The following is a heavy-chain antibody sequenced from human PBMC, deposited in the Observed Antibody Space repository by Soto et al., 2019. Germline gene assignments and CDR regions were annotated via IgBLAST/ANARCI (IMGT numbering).Heavy chain of an antibody. CDR3: ARGHSTDCSNGVCSFFYNHEMDV. J-gene: IGHJ6*02. CDR2: INPKSGGT. Sequence: ASVKVSCRASGYSFTDYHIHWVRQAPGQVLEWLGRINPKSGGTSTAQKFQGWVTMTRDRSISTVYMELTRLRSDDTAVYFCARGHSTDCSNGVCSFFYNHEMDVWGQGTTVTSP. CDR1: GYSFTDYH. V-gene: IGHV1-2*04. D-gene: IGHD2-8*01.